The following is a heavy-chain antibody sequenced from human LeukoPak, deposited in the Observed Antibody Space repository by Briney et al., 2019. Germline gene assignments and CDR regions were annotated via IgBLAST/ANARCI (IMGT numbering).Heavy chain of an antibody. Sequence: PGGSLRLSCAASGFTFSSFAMDWVRQAPGKGLEWVSAISSNGGSTYYADYVKGRFIISRDNSRNTLYLQMNSLRVEDTAVYYCAKEVLAVAGTGNWFDPWGQGTLVTVPS. CDR3: AKEVLAVAGTGNWFDP. J-gene: IGHJ5*02. CDR2: ISSNGGST. CDR1: GFTFSSFA. D-gene: IGHD6-19*01. V-gene: IGHV3-23*01.